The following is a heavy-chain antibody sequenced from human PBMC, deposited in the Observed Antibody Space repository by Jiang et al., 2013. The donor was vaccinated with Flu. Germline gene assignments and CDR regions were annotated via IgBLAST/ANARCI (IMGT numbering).Heavy chain of an antibody. Sequence: SGAEVKKPGASVKVSCKASGYTFTGYYIHWVRQAPGQGLEWMGRISPNSGDTNFAQKFQGRVTMTRDTSISTAYMELSRLRSGDAAVYFCARSKIFGVLVSAGPDAFDIWGQGTVVTVSS. J-gene: IGHJ3*02. CDR3: ARSKIFGVLVSAGPDAFDI. V-gene: IGHV1-2*06. CDR1: GYTFTGYY. D-gene: IGHD3-3*01. CDR2: ISPNSGDT.